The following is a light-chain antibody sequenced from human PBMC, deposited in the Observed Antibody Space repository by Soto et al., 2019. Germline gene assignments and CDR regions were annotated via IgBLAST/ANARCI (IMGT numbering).Light chain of an antibody. Sequence: EIVLTQSPGPLSLSPGERATLSCRASQSVSSSYLAWYQQKPGQAPRLLIYGASSRATGIPDRFSGSGSGTDFTLTISRREPEDFAVYYCQQYGSTPQTFGQGTKVEIK. CDR3: QQYGSTPQT. V-gene: IGKV3-20*01. J-gene: IGKJ1*01. CDR2: GAS. CDR1: QSVSSSY.